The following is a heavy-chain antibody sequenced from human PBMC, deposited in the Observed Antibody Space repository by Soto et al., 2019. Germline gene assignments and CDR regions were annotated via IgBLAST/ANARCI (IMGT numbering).Heavy chain of an antibody. CDR1: GYTFTTYG. V-gene: IGHV1-18*01. Sequence: QVQLVQSGAEVRKPGASVTVSCKASGYTFTTYGISWVRQAPGQGLEWMGWISGYNGHTKYAQKFQGRVTMTTDTSTSTVYMDLRSLRSDDTAVYYCAREGEMPYYYYGLDVWGQGTTVTVSS. CDR3: AREGEMPYYYYGLDV. D-gene: IGHD3-16*01. J-gene: IGHJ6*02. CDR2: ISGYNGHT.